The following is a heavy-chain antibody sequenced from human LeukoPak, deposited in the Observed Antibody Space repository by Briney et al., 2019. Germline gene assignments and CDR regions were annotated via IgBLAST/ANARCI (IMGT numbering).Heavy chain of an antibody. J-gene: IGHJ4*02. Sequence: GGSLRLSCAASGFTFSHYYMSWVRQAPGKGLEWVAVISYDGSNKYYADSVKGRFTISRDNSKNTLYLQMNSLRAEDTAVYYCARDHTYPPYGSGSYYPTEIDYWGQGTLVTVSS. CDR1: GFTFSHYY. V-gene: IGHV3-30-3*01. D-gene: IGHD3-10*01. CDR2: ISYDGSNK. CDR3: ARDHTYPPYGSGSYYPTEIDY.